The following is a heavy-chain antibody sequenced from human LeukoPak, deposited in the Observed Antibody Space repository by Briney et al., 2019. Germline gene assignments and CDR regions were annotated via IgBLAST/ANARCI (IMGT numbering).Heavy chain of an antibody. J-gene: IGHJ4*02. D-gene: IGHD3-22*01. Sequence: GGSLRLSCAASGFTFSSYAIHWVRQATGEGLEWVSAIDTAGDTYYPGSVKGRFTISREDAKNSLYLQMNGLRAGDTAVYYCARVSSSGHYDYWGQGTLVTVSS. V-gene: IGHV3-13*01. CDR1: GFTFSSYA. CDR3: ARVSSSGHYDY. CDR2: IDTAGDT.